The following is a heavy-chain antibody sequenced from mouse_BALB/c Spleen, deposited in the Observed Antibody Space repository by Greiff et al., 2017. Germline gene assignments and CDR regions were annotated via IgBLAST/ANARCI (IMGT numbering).Heavy chain of an antibody. J-gene: IGHJ2*01. Sequence: VQLKESGAELARPGASVKISCKASGYSFTGYFMNWVKQSHGKSLEWIGRINPYNGDTFYNQKFKGKATLTVDKSSSTAHMELLSLTSEDSAVYYCGREAGGSLYYFDYWGQGTTLTVSS. CDR3: GREAGGSLYYFDY. D-gene: IGHD1-1*01. CDR2: INPYNGDT. CDR1: GYSFTGYF. V-gene: IGHV1-37*01.